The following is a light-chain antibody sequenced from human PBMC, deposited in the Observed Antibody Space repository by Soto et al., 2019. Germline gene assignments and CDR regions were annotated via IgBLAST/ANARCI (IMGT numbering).Light chain of an antibody. CDR2: EVI. Sequence: QSVLTQPASVSGSPGQSITISCTGTSSDVGSYNLVSWYQQHPGKAPKVIIYEVIKRPSGVSNRFSGSKSGNTAALTISGLQAEDEPDYYCCSYAGGSNWVFGGGTKLTVL. V-gene: IGLV2-23*02. J-gene: IGLJ3*02. CDR1: SSDVGSYNL. CDR3: CSYAGGSNWV.